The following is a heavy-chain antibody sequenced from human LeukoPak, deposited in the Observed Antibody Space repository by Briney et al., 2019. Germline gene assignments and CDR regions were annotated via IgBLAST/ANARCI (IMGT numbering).Heavy chain of an antibody. CDR3: AIGSGYYYDMGYYFDY. V-gene: IGHV4-39*01. D-gene: IGHD3-22*01. Sequence: SETLSLTCTVSGGSISSSSYYWGWIRQPPGKGLEWIGSIYYSGSTYYNPSLKSRVTISVDTSKNQFSLKLSSVTAADTAVYYCAIGSGYYYDMGYYFDYWGQGTLVTVSS. J-gene: IGHJ4*02. CDR2: IYYSGST. CDR1: GGSISSSSYY.